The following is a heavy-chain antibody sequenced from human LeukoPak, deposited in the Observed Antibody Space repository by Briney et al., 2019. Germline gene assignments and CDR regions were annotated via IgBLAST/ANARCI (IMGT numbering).Heavy chain of an antibody. V-gene: IGHV3-23*01. D-gene: IGHD1-26*01. J-gene: IGHJ4*02. CDR2: ITGSGGGT. CDR1: GFTFSYYA. Sequence: GGSLRLSCAASGFTFSYYALIWVRQAPGKGLEWVSTITGSGGGTFYADSVKGRFTISRDDSKNTLYLQMNSLRAEDTAVYYCAKDLGRYRNNYFDYWGQGTLVTVSS. CDR3: AKDLGRYRNNYFDY.